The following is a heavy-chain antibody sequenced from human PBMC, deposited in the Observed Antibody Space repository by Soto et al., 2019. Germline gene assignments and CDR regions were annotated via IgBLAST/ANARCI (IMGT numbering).Heavy chain of an antibody. CDR2: IYFSGST. CDR1: GGSISSASYY. J-gene: IGHJ6*03. Sequence: QLQLRESGPGLVKPSETLSLTCIVSGGSISSASYYWGWIRQTPGKGLVWIGSIYFSGSTYYNPFLMSRVTMYAATSTTQFSLKVSSVTAADTAVYYCARHDGSGSYYYHYYMAVWGKGTTVTVSS. D-gene: IGHD3-10*01. CDR3: ARHDGSGSYYYHYYMAV. V-gene: IGHV4-39*01.